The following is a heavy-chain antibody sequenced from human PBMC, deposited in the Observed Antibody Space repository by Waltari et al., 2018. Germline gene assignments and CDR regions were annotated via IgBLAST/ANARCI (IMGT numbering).Heavy chain of an antibody. CDR2: ISSSSSTI. V-gene: IGHV3-48*04. Sequence: EVQLVESGGGLVQPGGSLRLSCAASGFTFSSYSMNWVRQAPGKGLEWVSYISSSSSTIYYADSVKGRFTISRDNAKNSLYLQMNSLRAEDTAVYYCARLHVPMTYYDYVWGSYRYAHDAFDIWGQGTMVTVSS. CDR3: ARLHVPMTYYDYVWGSYRYAHDAFDI. CDR1: GFTFSSYS. D-gene: IGHD3-16*02. J-gene: IGHJ3*02.